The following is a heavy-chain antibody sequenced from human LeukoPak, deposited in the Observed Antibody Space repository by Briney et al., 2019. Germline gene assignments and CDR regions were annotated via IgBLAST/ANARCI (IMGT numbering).Heavy chain of an antibody. D-gene: IGHD3-22*01. J-gene: IGHJ4*02. CDR3: AKDTYYYDSSPFDY. Sequence: GGSLRLSCAASGFIFSNYYLNWVRQAPGKGLEWVSCIHGSASYNYYADSVKGRFTISRDSAKNTLYLQMNSLRAEDTAVYYCAKDTYYYDSSPFDYWGQGTLATVSS. V-gene: IGHV3-21*01. CDR1: GFIFSNYY. CDR2: IHGSASYN.